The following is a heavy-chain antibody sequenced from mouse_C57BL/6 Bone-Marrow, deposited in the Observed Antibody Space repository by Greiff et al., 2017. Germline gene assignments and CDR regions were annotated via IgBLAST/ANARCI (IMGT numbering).Heavy chain of an antibody. CDR3: ASPLRSDY. Sequence: QVQLQQPGAELVRPGTSVKLSCKASGYTFTSYWMHWVKQRPGQGLEWIGVIDPSDSYTNYNQKFKGKATLTVDTSSSTAYMQLSSLTSEDSAVYYCASPLRSDYWGQGTTLTVSS. J-gene: IGHJ2*01. CDR2: IDPSDSYT. CDR1: GYTFTSYW. D-gene: IGHD1-1*01. V-gene: IGHV1-59*01.